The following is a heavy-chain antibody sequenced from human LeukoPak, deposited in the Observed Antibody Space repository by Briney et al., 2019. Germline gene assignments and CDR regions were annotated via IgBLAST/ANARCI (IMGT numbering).Heavy chain of an antibody. D-gene: IGHD2-2*01. Sequence: GGSLRLSCAASGFTFSSYSMDWVRQDAGKGLGWVSYISSSSSTIYYEASVKGRFTISRDNYKTTLYLQMNSLRAENTAVYYCARSSRAIVVVPATFDLWGRGTLVTVSS. J-gene: IGHJ2*01. V-gene: IGHV3-48*01. CDR3: ARSSRAIVVVPATFDL. CDR1: GFTFSSYS. CDR2: ISSSSSTI.